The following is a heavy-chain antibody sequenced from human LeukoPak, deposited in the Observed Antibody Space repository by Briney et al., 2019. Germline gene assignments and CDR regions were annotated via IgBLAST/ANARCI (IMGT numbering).Heavy chain of an antibody. CDR1: GGSIRSTNW. CDR3: SRESGAFCPFGY. J-gene: IGHJ4*02. CDR2: ISLSGQT. D-gene: IGHD1-26*01. Sequence: SETLSLTCGVSGGSIRSTNWWSWVRQPPGEGVEWVGEISLSGQTNYSPSLNGRVTMSLDESRNQLSLNLTSVTAADTAIYYCSRESGAFCPFGYWGQGTLVTVPS. V-gene: IGHV4/OR15-8*02.